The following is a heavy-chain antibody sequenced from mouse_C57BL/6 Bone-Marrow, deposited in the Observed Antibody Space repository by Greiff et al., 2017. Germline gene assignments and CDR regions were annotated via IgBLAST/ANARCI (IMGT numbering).Heavy chain of an antibody. J-gene: IGHJ1*03. CDR3: ARGNYYGSSYWYFDV. CDR2: INPNNGGT. D-gene: IGHD1-1*01. V-gene: IGHV1-26*01. CDR1: GYTFTDYY. Sequence: VQLKQSGPELVKPGASVKISCKASGYTFTDYYMNWVKQSHGKSLEWIGDINPNNGGTSYNQKFKGKATLTVAKSSSTAYMELRSLTSEDSAVYYCARGNYYGSSYWYFDVWGTGTTVTVAS.